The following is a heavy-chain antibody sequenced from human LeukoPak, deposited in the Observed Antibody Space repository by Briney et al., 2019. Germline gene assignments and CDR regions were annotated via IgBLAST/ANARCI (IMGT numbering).Heavy chain of an antibody. J-gene: IGHJ2*01. CDR2: IYYSGST. V-gene: IGHV4-39*07. CDR3: TRDITESSSWFQSQYWYFDL. Sequence: PSETLSLTCTVSGGSISSSSYYWGWIRQPPGKGLEWIGSIYYSGSTYYNPSLKSRVTISVDTSKNQFSLKLSSVTAADTAVYYCTRDITESSSWFQSQYWYFDLWGRGTLVTVSS. CDR1: GGSISSSSYY. D-gene: IGHD6-13*01.